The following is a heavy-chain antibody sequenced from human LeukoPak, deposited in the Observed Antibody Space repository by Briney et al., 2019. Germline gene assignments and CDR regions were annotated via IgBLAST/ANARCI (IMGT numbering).Heavy chain of an antibody. CDR1: GGSISSSSYY. V-gene: IGHV4-39*01. D-gene: IGHD6-19*01. Sequence: SETLSLTCTVSGGSISSSSYYWGWIRQPPGKGLEWIGSIYYSGSTYYNPSLKSRVTISVDTSKNQFSLKLSSVTAADTAVYYCARQVAGIVYFDYWGQGTLVTVSS. J-gene: IGHJ4*02. CDR2: IYYSGST. CDR3: ARQVAGIVYFDY.